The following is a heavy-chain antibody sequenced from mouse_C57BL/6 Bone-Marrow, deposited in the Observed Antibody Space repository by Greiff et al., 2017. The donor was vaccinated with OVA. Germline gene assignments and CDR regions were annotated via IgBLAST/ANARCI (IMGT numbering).Heavy chain of an antibody. CDR1: GYTFTSYW. CDR2: IYPGSGST. CDR3: ARSDGYYVYYAMDY. D-gene: IGHD2-3*01. Sequence: VQLQQPGAELVKPGASVKMSCKASGYTFTSYWITWVKQRPGQGLEWIGDIYPGSGSTNYNEKFKSKATLTVDTSSSTAHMQLSSLTSEDSAVYYCARSDGYYVYYAMDYWGQGTSVTVSS. J-gene: IGHJ4*01. V-gene: IGHV1-55*01.